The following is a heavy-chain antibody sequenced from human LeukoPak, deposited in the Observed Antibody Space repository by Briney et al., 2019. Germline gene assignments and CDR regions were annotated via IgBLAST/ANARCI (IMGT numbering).Heavy chain of an antibody. D-gene: IGHD1-1*01. V-gene: IGHV3-74*01. CDR1: GFTFSNNW. CDR2: INPDGSGT. J-gene: IGHJ4*02. CDR3: ASFTTFDY. Sequence: PGGSLRLSCAASGFTFSNNWMHWVRQAPGKGLVWVSRINPDGSGTIHADSVKGRFTVSRDNAKNTLYLQMNSLRAEDTAVYYCASFTTFDYWGQGTLVTVSS.